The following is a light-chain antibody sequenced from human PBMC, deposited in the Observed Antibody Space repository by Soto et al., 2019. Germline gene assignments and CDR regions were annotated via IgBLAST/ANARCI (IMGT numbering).Light chain of an antibody. CDR2: AAS. J-gene: IGKJ1*01. CDR3: QQSFIAPWT. CDR1: QSITVY. Sequence: DIQMTQSPSSLSASVGDRVTITCRASQSITVYLNWYQQKPGKVPKLLIYAASTLQSGVPSRFSGSGSGTDFTLTLSSLQAEDSATYYCQQSFIAPWTGGQGTKVEIK. V-gene: IGKV1-39*01.